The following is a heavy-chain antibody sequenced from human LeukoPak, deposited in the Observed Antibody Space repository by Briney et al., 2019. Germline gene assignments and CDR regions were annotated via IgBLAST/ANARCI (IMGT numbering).Heavy chain of an antibody. CDR2: VSKDTVTK. J-gene: IGHJ4*02. CDR1: GFRLTHDA. CDR3: AGDRWRGAPDYFDC. Sequence: GTSLRLSCAASGFRLTHDAIHWVRQAPGKGLEWVAAVSKDTVTKFYRDSVKGRFTVSTDSSKNTVYLQMTGLRSEDTAVYYCAGDRWRGAPDYFDCWGQGTLVTVSS. V-gene: IGHV3-30-3*01. D-gene: IGHD1-26*01.